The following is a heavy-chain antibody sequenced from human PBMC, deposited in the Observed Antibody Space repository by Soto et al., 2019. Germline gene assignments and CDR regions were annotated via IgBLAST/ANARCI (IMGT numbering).Heavy chain of an antibody. CDR1: GGSFSGYY. J-gene: IGHJ3*02. CDR3: ASNLEQWLVQEAFDI. D-gene: IGHD6-19*01. Sequence: SETLSLTCAVYGGSFSGYYWSWIRQPPGKGLEWIGEINHSGSTNYNPSLKSRVTILVDTSNNQISLKLRSVTAADTAVYYCASNLEQWLVQEAFDIWGQGTMVTVSS. V-gene: IGHV4-34*01. CDR2: INHSGST.